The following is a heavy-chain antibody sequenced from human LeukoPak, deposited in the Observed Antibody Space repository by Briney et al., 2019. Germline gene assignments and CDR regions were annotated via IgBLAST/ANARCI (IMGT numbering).Heavy chain of an antibody. J-gene: IGHJ6*03. Sequence: SETLSLTCAVYGGSFSGYYWSWNRQPPGKGLEWIGEIKHSGSTNYNPSLKSRVTISVDTSKNQFSLKLSSVTAADTAVYYCARGSARVATRYYYYMDVWGKGTTVTVSS. D-gene: IGHD2-15*01. CDR1: GGSFSGYY. CDR2: IKHSGST. V-gene: IGHV4-34*01. CDR3: ARGSARVATRYYYYMDV.